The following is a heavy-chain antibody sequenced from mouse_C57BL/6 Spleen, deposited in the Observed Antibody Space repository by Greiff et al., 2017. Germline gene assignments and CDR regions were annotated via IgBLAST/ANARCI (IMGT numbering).Heavy chain of an antibody. CDR2: IDPETGGT. Sequence: QVHVKQSGAELVRPGASVTLSCKASGYTFTDYEMHWVKQTPVHGLEWIGAIDPETGGTAYNQKFKGKAILTADKSSSTAYMELRSLTSEDSAVYYCTREILNYYGSSYDAMDYWGQGTSVTVSS. CDR1: GYTFTDYE. D-gene: IGHD1-1*01. J-gene: IGHJ4*01. V-gene: IGHV1-15*01. CDR3: TREILNYYGSSYDAMDY.